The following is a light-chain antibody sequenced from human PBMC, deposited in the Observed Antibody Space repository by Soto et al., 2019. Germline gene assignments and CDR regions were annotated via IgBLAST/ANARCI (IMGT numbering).Light chain of an antibody. Sequence: DIQLTQSPSSLSASVGDRVTITCRASQSISTSLNWYQQKPGKAPNLLIFTSSNLESGVPSRFSGSGSGTDFTLTISRLEPEDSAVYFCQQCSFSPRTFGQGTKVEIK. V-gene: IGKV1-39*01. CDR2: TSS. J-gene: IGKJ1*01. CDR1: QSISTS. CDR3: QQCSFSPRT.